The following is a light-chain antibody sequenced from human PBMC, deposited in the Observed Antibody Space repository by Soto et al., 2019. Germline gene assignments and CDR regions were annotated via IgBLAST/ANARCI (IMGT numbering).Light chain of an antibody. V-gene: IGKV3-15*01. CDR1: QSVNSK. Sequence: EIEMTQSPATLSVSPGERATLSCRASQSVNSKLAWYQQKPGQAPRLLIYATSTRPPGIPARFSGSGSGTEFTLTISSLQSEDFAVYYCQQYNNWPPWTLGQGTKLEVK. CDR3: QQYNNWPPWT. CDR2: ATS. J-gene: IGKJ1*01.